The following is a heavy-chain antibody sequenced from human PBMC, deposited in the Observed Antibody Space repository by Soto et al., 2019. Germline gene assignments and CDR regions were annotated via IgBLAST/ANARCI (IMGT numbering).Heavy chain of an antibody. V-gene: IGHV3-23*01. D-gene: IGHD3-16*01. J-gene: IGHJ4*02. CDR3: AKDLRTGLAHTYFDF. Sequence: PGGSLRLSGEACGFSFSSYSISWVRQAPWKGLEWVSGISSSGVNTYYSDSVKGRFTISRDNSRDTLFLQMNRLSAEDTALYFCAKDLRTGLAHTYFDFLGQGNLLAFSS. CDR1: GFSFSSYS. CDR2: ISSSGVNT.